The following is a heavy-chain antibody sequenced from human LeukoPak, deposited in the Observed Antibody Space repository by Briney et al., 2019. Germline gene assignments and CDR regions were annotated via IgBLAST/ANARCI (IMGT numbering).Heavy chain of an antibody. CDR3: ARSNPMDYDSSGYYIDY. CDR2: IYYSGST. D-gene: IGHD3-22*01. J-gene: IGHJ4*02. V-gene: IGHV4-31*03. CDR1: GGSISSGGHY. Sequence: SETLSLTCTVSGGSISSGGHYWSWIRQHPGQGLEWIGYIYYSGSTYYNPSLKSRVTISVDTSKNQFSLKLSSVTAADTAVYYCARSNPMDYDSSGYYIDYWGQGTLVTVSS.